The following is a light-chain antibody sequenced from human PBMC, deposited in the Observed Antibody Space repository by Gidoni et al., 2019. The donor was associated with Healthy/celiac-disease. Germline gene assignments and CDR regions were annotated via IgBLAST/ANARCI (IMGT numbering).Light chain of an antibody. CDR1: QSVSSY. CDR2: DAS. Sequence: EIVLTQSPATLSLSPGERATLSCRASQSVSSYLAWYQQKPGQAPRLLIYDASNRATGIPARFSGSGSGTDFTLTISSLEPEDFAVYYCQQRSNRPPLTFGGXTKVEIK. J-gene: IGKJ4*01. V-gene: IGKV3-11*01. CDR3: QQRSNRPPLT.